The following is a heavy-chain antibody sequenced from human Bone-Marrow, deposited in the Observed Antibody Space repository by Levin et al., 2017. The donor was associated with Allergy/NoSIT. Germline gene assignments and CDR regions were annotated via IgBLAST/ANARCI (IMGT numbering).Heavy chain of an antibody. J-gene: IGHJ4*02. V-gene: IGHV3-48*02. D-gene: IGHD6-19*01. Sequence: GESLKISCAASGFTFSVSHMHWVRQAPGKGLEWLSYISSSSTSIYHADSVRGRFTISRDNAKNSLYLQMSSLSDEDTAIYYCARGPLSGNIDYWGQGTLVTVSS. CDR3: ARGPLSGNIDY. CDR1: GFTFSVSH. CDR2: ISSSSTSI.